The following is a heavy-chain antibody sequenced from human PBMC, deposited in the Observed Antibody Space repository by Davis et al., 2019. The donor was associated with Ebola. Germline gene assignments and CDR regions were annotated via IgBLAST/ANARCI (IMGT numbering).Heavy chain of an antibody. CDR2: IRSKAYGGTT. Sequence: PGGSLRLSCAASGFTFGDYAMSWFRQAPGKGLEWVGFIRSKAYGGTTEYAASVKGRFTISRDDSKSIAYLQMNSLKTEDTAVYYCTRDPYNWNYPEYMDVWGKGTTVTVSS. CDR1: GFTFGDYA. D-gene: IGHD1-7*01. J-gene: IGHJ6*03. CDR3: TRDPYNWNYPEYMDV. V-gene: IGHV3-49*03.